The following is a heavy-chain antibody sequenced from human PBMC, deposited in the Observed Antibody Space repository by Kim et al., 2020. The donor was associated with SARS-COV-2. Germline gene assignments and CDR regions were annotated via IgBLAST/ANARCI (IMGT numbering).Heavy chain of an antibody. V-gene: IGHV4-31*03. Sequence: SETLSLTCTVSGGSISSGGYYWSWIRQHPGKGLEWIGYIYYSGSTYYNPSLKSRVTISVDTSKNQFSLKLSSVTAADTAVYYCAGDGSGSYGPGGGYWGQGTLVTVSS. D-gene: IGHD3-10*01. J-gene: IGHJ4*02. CDR1: GGSISSGGYY. CDR2: IYYSGST. CDR3: AGDGSGSYGPGGGY.